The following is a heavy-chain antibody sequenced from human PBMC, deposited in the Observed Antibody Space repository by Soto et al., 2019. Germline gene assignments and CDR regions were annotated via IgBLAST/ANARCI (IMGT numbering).Heavy chain of an antibody. CDR1: GGSISISSYY. D-gene: IGHD3-10*01. CDR3: ARRLVRGVSERVYYYYYYMDV. Sequence: SETLSLTCTVSGGSISISSYYWCWIRHPPGKGLEWIGSIYYSGSTYYNPSLKSRVTISVDTSKNQFSLKLSSVTAADTAVYYCARRLVRGVSERVYYYYYYMDVWGKGTTVTVSS. V-gene: IGHV4-39*01. J-gene: IGHJ6*03. CDR2: IYYSGST.